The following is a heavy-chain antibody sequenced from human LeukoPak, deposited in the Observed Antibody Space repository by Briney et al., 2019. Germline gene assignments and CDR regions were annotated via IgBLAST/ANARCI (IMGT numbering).Heavy chain of an antibody. J-gene: IGHJ5*02. CDR3: ARKPGAGWFDP. CDR2: INPGDSDT. D-gene: IGHD3-10*01. CDR1: GYSFTSSW. V-gene: IGHV5-51*01. Sequence: GESLKISCQASGYSFTSSWIGWARQMPGKGLEGMAIINPGDSDTRYSPSFQGQVTIPADKSISTVYLQWGSLKASDTAMYYCARKPGAGWFDPWGQGTLVTVSS.